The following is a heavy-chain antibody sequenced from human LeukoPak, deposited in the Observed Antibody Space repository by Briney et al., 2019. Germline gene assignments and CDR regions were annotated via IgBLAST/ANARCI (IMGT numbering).Heavy chain of an antibody. J-gene: IGHJ4*02. CDR2: IYSGGST. D-gene: IGHD6-6*01. CDR1: GFTVSSNY. Sequence: GGSLRLSCAASGFTVSSNYMSWVRQAPGKGLEWVSVIYSGGSTYFADSVKGRFTISRDNSKNTLYLQMNSLRAEDTAVYYCAKMGGGSWTARLLYYFDYWGQGTLVTVSS. V-gene: IGHV3-53*01. CDR3: AKMGGGSWTARLLYYFDY.